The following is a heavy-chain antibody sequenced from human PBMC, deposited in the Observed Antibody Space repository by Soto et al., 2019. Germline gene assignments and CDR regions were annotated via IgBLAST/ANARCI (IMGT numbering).Heavy chain of an antibody. CDR2: IIPIFATA. J-gene: IGHJ6*02. V-gene: IGHV1-69*01. CDR3: ARSVSFRYQLLKRGMDV. CDR1: GGTFSSYA. D-gene: IGHD2-2*01. Sequence: QVQLVQFGAEVKKPGSSVKVSCKASGGTFSSYAISWVRQAPGQGLEWMGGIIPIFATANYAQKFQGRVMXXXXXXXXXXXXELSSLRSEDTAVYYCARSVSFRYQLLKRGMDVWGQGTTVTVSS.